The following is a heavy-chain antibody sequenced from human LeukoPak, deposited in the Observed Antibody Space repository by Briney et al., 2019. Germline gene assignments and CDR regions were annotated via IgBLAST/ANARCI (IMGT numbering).Heavy chain of an antibody. V-gene: IGHV3-53*01. CDR1: GFTVSSNY. Sequence: PGGSLRLSCAASGFTVSSNYMSWVRQAPGKGLEWVSVIYSGGSTYYADSVKGRFTISRDNSKNTLYLQMNSLRAEDTAVYYCAREGNSGWYPCYFDYWGQGTLVTVSS. CDR2: IYSGGST. D-gene: IGHD6-19*01. J-gene: IGHJ4*02. CDR3: AREGNSGWYPCYFDY.